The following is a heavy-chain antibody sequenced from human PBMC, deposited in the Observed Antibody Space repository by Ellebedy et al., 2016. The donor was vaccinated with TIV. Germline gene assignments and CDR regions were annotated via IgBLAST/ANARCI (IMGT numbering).Heavy chain of an antibody. V-gene: IGHV3-30-3*01. J-gene: IGHJ6*03. CDR3: ARGGYYYDSSGYLPHFQLMDV. Sequence: GGSLRLXXAASGFTFSSYAMHWVRQAPGEGLEWVAVISYDGSNKYYADSVKGRFTISRDNSKNTLYLQMNSLRAEDTAVYYCARGGYYYDSSGYLPHFQLMDVWGKGTTVTVSS. CDR2: ISYDGSNK. CDR1: GFTFSSYA. D-gene: IGHD3-22*01.